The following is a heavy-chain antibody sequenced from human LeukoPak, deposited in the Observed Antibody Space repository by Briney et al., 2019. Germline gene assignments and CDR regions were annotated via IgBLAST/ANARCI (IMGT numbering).Heavy chain of an antibody. J-gene: IGHJ4*02. V-gene: IGHV5-51*01. D-gene: IGHD3-22*01. Sequence: GESLKISCKGFGYSFANHWIAWVRQMPGKGLEWMGIIYPGDSDTRYSPSFQGQVTISADKSINTAYLQWSSLKASDTATYYCARRYDNTGYYVYWGQGTLVTVSS. CDR1: GYSFANHW. CDR2: IYPGDSDT. CDR3: ARRYDNTGYYVY.